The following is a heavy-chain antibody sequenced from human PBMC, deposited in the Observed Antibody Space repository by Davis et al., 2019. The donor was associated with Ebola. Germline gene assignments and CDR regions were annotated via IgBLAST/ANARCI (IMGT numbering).Heavy chain of an antibody. J-gene: IGHJ4*02. CDR1: GFTFSSYA. V-gene: IGHV3-23*01. CDR3: AKDRERWLQAPFDY. CDR2: ISGSGERT. Sequence: PGGSLRLSCAASGFTFSSYAMSWVRQAPGKGLECVSGISGSGERTYYADSVKGRFTISRDNSKNTLYLQMDSLRAEDTALYYCAKDRERWLQAPFDYWGQGAVVTVSS. D-gene: IGHD5-24*01.